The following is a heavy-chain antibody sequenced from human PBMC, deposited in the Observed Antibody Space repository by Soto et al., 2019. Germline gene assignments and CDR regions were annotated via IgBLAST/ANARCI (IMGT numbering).Heavy chain of an antibody. V-gene: IGHV1-18*01. CDR1: GYPFTSYG. D-gene: IGHD5-18*01. CDR2: ISAYNGNT. J-gene: IGHJ6*02. Sequence: GASVKVSCNASGYPFTSYGISWVRQAPGQGLEWMGWISAYNGNTNYAQKLQGRVTMTTDTSTSTAYMELRSLRSDDTAVYYCARVAMVTYYYYGMDVWGQGTTVTVSS. CDR3: ARVAMVTYYYYGMDV.